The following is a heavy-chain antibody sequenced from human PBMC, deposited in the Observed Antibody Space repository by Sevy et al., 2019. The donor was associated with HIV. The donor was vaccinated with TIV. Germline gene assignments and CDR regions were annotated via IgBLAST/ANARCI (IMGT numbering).Heavy chain of an antibody. D-gene: IGHD3-22*01. Sequence: GWSLRLSCVVSGFSLSNYWMTWVRQAPGKGLEWVANINQDGHEKYYVDSVKGRFTISRDGATLFLQMNSLRAEDTAVYYCARSSYYYDNGYYYPFAIWGRGTLVTVSS. CDR1: GFSLSNYW. CDR2: INQDGHEK. CDR3: ARSSYYYDNGYYYPFAI. V-gene: IGHV3-7*01. J-gene: IGHJ4*02.